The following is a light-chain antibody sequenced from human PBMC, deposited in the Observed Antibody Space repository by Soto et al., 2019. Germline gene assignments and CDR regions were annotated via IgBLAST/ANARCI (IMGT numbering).Light chain of an antibody. Sequence: QAVVTQAPSLTVSPGGTVTLTCTSSTGAVTSNHHPYWFQQKAGQAPRTLIYDTSNQHSWTPARFSGSLLGDKAALTLSGAQPEDEAQYYCLLSYNASRVFGGGTKLTVL. J-gene: IGLJ3*02. CDR3: LLSYNASRV. CDR1: TGAVTSNHH. CDR2: DTS. V-gene: IGLV7-46*01.